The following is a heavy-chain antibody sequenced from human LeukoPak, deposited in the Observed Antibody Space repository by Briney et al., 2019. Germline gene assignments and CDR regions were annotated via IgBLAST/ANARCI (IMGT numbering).Heavy chain of an antibody. Sequence: GGSLRLSCAASGFTFSSYSMNWVRQAPGKGLGWVSYISSSSSTIYYADSVKGRFTISRDNAKNSLYLQMNSLRAEDTAVYYCARDDGSYYGDAFDIWGQGTMVTVSS. CDR1: GFTFSSYS. CDR3: ARDDGSYYGDAFDI. J-gene: IGHJ3*02. V-gene: IGHV3-48*01. D-gene: IGHD1-26*01. CDR2: ISSSSSTI.